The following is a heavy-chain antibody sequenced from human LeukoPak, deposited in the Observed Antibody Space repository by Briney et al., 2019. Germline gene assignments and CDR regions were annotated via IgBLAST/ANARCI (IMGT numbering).Heavy chain of an antibody. V-gene: IGHV3-66*04. D-gene: IGHD2-2*02. CDR1: GFTFSSSD. J-gene: IGHJ1*01. CDR2: IYSGGDT. CDR3: AKPPRTPERYCSSTSCSTLQH. Sequence: GGSLRLSCATSGFTFSSSDMTWVRQSPGEGLEWVSLIYSGGDTYYGDSAKGRFTISRDNSKNTLYLQMNSLRAEDTAVYYCAKPPRTPERYCSSTSCSTLQHWGQGTLVTVSS.